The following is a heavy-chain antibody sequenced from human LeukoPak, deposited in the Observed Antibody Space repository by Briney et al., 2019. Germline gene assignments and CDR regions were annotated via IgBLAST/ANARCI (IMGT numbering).Heavy chain of an antibody. J-gene: IGHJ3*02. CDR3: ASCSSTSCYRDAFDI. Sequence: ASVKVSCKASGYTFTSYGISWVRQAPGQGLEWMGWISAYNGNTNYAQKLQGRVTMTTDTSTSTAYMELRSLRSDDTAVYYCASCSSTSCYRDAFDIWGQGTMVTVSS. CDR2: ISAYNGNT. V-gene: IGHV1-18*01. D-gene: IGHD2-2*02. CDR1: GYTFTSYG.